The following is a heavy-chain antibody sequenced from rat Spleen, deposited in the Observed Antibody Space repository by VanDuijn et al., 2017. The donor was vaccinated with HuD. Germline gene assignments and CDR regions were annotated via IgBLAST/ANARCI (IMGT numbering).Heavy chain of an antibody. Sequence: EVQLVESGGGLVQPGNSLKLSCAASGFTFSDYAMAWVRQSPTKGLEWVASISYDGSSTYYRDSVKGRFTISRDNAKSTLYLQMDSLRSEDTATYYCARQRGDYWGQGVMVTVSS. CDR1: GFTFSDYA. CDR2: ISYDGSST. CDR3: ARQRGDY. V-gene: IGHV5-17*01. J-gene: IGHJ2*01. D-gene: IGHD1-11*01.